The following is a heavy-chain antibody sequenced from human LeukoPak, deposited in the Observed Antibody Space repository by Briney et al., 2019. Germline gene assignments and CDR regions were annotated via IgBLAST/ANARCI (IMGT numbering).Heavy chain of an antibody. CDR3: ARVQAYSGSFVRYYYYYYMDV. V-gene: IGHV1-69*06. CDR2: IIPIFGTA. D-gene: IGHD1-26*01. Sequence: GASVKVSCKASGGTFSSYAISWVRQAPGQGLEWMGGIIPIFGTANYAQKFQGRVTITADKSTSTAYMELRSLRSDDTAVYYCARVQAYSGSFVRYYYYYYMDVWGKGTTVTVSS. J-gene: IGHJ6*03. CDR1: GGTFSSYA.